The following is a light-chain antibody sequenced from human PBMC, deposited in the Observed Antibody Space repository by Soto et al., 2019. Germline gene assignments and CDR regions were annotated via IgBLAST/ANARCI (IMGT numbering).Light chain of an antibody. CDR1: QSVSSNY. Sequence: EIVLTQSPGTLSLSPGERATLSCRASQSVSSNYLAWYQQRPGQAPRLLIYGASFRAPGVPDRFSSSGSGTDFTLTISRLEPEDFALYYCQHYENLPITFGGGTKVEIK. CDR3: QHYENLPIT. V-gene: IGKV3-20*01. CDR2: GAS. J-gene: IGKJ4*01.